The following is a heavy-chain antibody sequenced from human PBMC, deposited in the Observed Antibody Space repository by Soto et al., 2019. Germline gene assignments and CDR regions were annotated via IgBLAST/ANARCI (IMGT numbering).Heavy chain of an antibody. J-gene: IGHJ4*02. CDR2: INHSGST. CDR1: GGSFSGYY. D-gene: IGHD3-9*01. Sequence: SETRSLTCAVYGGSFSGYYWSWIRQPPGKGLEWIGEINHSGSTNYNPSLKSRVTISVDTSKNQFSLKLSSVTAADTAVYYCARGRIYDILTGYYNYYFDYWGQGTLVTVSS. CDR3: ARGRIYDILTGYYNYYFDY. V-gene: IGHV4-34*01.